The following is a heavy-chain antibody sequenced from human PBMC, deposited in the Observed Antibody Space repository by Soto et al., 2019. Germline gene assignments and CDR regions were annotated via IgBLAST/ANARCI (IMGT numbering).Heavy chain of an antibody. Sequence: QVHLVQSGAEVKKPGASVKVSCMAYGSNFIAQNIHGVRQAPGLGLEWMGKMNPNSGGSDYAQEFQGRVTVTRATSISTVYMELTSLKSDDTAVYYCARERHLNSPSDAFDLWGQGTMVIVSS. CDR2: MNPNSGGS. CDR3: ARERHLNSPSDAFDL. D-gene: IGHD1-7*01. V-gene: IGHV1-2*02. J-gene: IGHJ3*01. CDR1: GSNFIAQN.